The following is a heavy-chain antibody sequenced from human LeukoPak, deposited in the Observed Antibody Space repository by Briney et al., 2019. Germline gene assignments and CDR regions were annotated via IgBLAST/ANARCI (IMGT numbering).Heavy chain of an antibody. Sequence: GGSLRLSCAASGFTFSSYAMSWVRQAPGKGLEWVSAISGSGGSTYYADSVKGRFTISRDNSKNTLYLQMNSLRAEDTAVYYCAKDGHCSSTSCPFYYYYMDVWGKGTTVTVSS. CDR1: GFTFSSYA. CDR2: ISGSGGST. D-gene: IGHD2-2*01. CDR3: AKDGHCSSTSCPFYYYYMDV. V-gene: IGHV3-23*01. J-gene: IGHJ6*03.